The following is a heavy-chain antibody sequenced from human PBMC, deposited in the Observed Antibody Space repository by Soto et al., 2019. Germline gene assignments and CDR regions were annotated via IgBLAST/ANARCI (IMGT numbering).Heavy chain of an antibody. Sequence: QVQLVQSGAEVKKPGSSVKVSCKVSGGTFNIRWGRQAPGQGLEWMGGIIPVIDTANYARKFQGRVTITADRATNVVYLEMRSLRFEDTAVYYCARGSGADAFDIWGQGTVVTVSS. CDR1: GGTFN. D-gene: IGHD7-27*01. J-gene: IGHJ3*02. V-gene: IGHV1-69*06. CDR3: ARGSGADAFDI. CDR2: IIPVIDTA.